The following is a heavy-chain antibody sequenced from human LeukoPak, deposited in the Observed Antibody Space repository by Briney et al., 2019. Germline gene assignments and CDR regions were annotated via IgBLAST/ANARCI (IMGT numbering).Heavy chain of an antibody. V-gene: IGHV1-18*01. CDR2: ISAYNGNT. Sequence: ASLKVSCKASGYTFTSYGISWVRPAPGQGLEWMGWISAYNGNTNYAQKLQGRVTMTTDTSTSTAYMELRSLRSDDTAVYSWARDRRRANGFDPWGQGPLVTVSS. CDR1: GYTFTSYG. J-gene: IGHJ5*02. CDR3: ARDRRRANGFDP. D-gene: IGHD5-24*01.